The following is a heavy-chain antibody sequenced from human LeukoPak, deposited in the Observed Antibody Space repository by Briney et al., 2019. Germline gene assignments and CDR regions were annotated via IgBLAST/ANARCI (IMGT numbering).Heavy chain of an antibody. CDR1: GYTFTSYG. Sequence: ASVKVSCKASGYTFTSYGISWVRQAPGQGLEWMGWISAYKGNTNYAQKLQGRVTMTTDTSTSTAYMELRSLRSDDTAVYYCARVPDSGYDIHYFDYWGQGTLVTVSS. D-gene: IGHD5-12*01. V-gene: IGHV1-18*01. CDR2: ISAYKGNT. J-gene: IGHJ4*02. CDR3: ARVPDSGYDIHYFDY.